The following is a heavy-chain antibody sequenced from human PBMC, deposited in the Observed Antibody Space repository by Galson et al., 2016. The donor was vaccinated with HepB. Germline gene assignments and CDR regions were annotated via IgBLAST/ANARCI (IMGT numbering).Heavy chain of an antibody. CDR3: VRRYISGFDCFDF. D-gene: IGHD6-19*01. Sequence: QSGAEVKKAGESLKISCRGSGYTFDNYWIGWVRQLPGKGLEYMGMIYPQDSDTRYGPAFKGQVTISADRSITTAYLQWGSLKASDTAIYYCVRRYISGFDCFDFWGQGTTVTVSP. V-gene: IGHV5-51*01. CDR2: IYPQDSDT. CDR1: GYTFDNYW. J-gene: IGHJ3*01.